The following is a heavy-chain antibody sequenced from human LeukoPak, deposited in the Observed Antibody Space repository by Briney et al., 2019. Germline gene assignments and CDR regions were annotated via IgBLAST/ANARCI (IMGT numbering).Heavy chain of an antibody. J-gene: IGHJ6*03. D-gene: IGHD1-26*01. V-gene: IGHV3-15*01. Sequence: GGSLRLSRAASGFTFSNAWMSWVRQAPGKGLEWVGRIKSKTDGGTTDYAAPVKGRFTISRDDSKNTLYLQMNSPKTEDTAVYYCTTDSGYSGSYYYYMDVWGKGTTVTVSS. CDR2: IKSKTDGGTT. CDR3: TTDSGYSGSYYYYMDV. CDR1: GFTFSNAW.